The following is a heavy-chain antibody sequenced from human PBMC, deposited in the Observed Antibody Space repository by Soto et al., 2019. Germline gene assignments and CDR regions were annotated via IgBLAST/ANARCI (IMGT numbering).Heavy chain of an antibody. CDR2: INPNSGGT. J-gene: IGHJ6*02. CDR3: ARSKVGATPDYYYGMDV. Sequence: ASVKVSCKASGYTFTGYYMHWVRQAPGQGLEWMGWINPNSGGTNYAQKFQGWVTMTRDTSISTAYMELSRLRSDDTAVYYCARSKVGATPDYYYGMDVWGQGTTVTVSS. CDR1: GYTFTGYY. D-gene: IGHD1-26*01. V-gene: IGHV1-2*04.